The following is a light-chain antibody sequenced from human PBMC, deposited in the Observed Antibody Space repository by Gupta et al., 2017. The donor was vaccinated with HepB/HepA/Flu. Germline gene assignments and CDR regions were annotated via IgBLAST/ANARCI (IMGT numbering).Light chain of an antibody. Sequence: AIRMTQSPSSFSASTGDRVTITCRASQGISSYLAWYQQKPGKAPKLLIYDASTLQSGVPSRFSGSGSGTDFTLTISGRQSEDFATYYCQQEYSYPTTFGPGTNVDIK. V-gene: IGKV1-8*01. J-gene: IGKJ3*01. CDR2: DAS. CDR3: QQEYSYPTT. CDR1: QGISSY.